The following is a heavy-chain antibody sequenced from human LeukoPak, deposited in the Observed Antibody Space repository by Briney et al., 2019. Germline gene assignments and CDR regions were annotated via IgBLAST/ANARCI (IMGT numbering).Heavy chain of an antibody. D-gene: IGHD5-24*01. V-gene: IGHV4-34*01. CDR3: ARGFRWLQSDY. Sequence: SETLSLTCAVYGASFSGYYWSWIRQPPNKGLEWIGEINDSGAINYNPSLMGRVTISVDTSKNQFFLKVTSVTAADTAVYYCARGFRWLQSDYWGQGILVTVSS. CDR1: GASFSGYY. J-gene: IGHJ4*02. CDR2: INDSGAI.